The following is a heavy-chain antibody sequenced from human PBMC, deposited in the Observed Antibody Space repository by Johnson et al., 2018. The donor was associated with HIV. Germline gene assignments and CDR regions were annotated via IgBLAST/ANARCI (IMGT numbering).Heavy chain of an antibody. CDR3: ARTGRRVVVRGGAFDI. J-gene: IGHJ3*02. V-gene: IGHV3-9*01. Sequence: QLVESGGGLVQPGRSLRLSCAASGFSFDDYAMHWVRQAPGKGLEWVSGISWNSGSIGYADSVKGRFTISRDNAKNSLYLQMNSLRAEDTAVYYCARTGRRVVVRGGAFDIWGQGTLVTVSS. D-gene: IGHD3-22*01. CDR2: ISWNSGSI. CDR1: GFSFDDYA.